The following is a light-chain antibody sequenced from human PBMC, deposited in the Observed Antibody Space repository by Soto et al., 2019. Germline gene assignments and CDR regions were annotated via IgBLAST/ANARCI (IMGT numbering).Light chain of an antibody. V-gene: IGKV1-5*03. Sequence: DIQMTQSPSTLSGSVGDRVTITCRASQTISSWLAWYQQKPGKAPKLLIYKASNLKSGVPSRFSGSRSGTEVTLTISRLQPDDFATYCSQHYNSYSYAFGEGTKVELK. CDR3: QHYNSYSYA. CDR1: QTISSW. J-gene: IGKJ1*01. CDR2: KAS.